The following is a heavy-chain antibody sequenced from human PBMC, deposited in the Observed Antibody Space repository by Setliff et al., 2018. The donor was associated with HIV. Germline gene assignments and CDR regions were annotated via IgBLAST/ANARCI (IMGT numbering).Heavy chain of an antibody. Sequence: ASVKVSCKASGGTFTNSAIGWVRQAPGQGLEWMGAIVPILGIANSAQKLQGRVTITTDESTNTAYMELSSLRSEDTAVYYCARSPTGGAFDIWGQGTVVTVSS. V-gene: IGHV1-69*05. CDR3: ARSPTGGAFDI. J-gene: IGHJ3*02. D-gene: IGHD7-27*01. CDR1: GGTFTNSA. CDR2: IVPILGIA.